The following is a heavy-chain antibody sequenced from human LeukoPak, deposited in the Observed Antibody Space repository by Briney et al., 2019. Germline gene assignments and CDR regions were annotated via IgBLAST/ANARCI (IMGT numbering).Heavy chain of an antibody. V-gene: IGHV3-9*01. CDR2: ISWNSGSI. CDR3: ARQDNYYDSSGYFDY. Sequence: GGSLRLSCAASGFTFDDYAMHWVRHAPGKGLEWVSGISWNSGSIGYADSVKGRFTISRDNSKNTLYLQMNSLRAEDTAVYYCARQDNYYDSSGYFDYWGQGTLVTVSS. D-gene: IGHD3-22*01. J-gene: IGHJ4*02. CDR1: GFTFDDYA.